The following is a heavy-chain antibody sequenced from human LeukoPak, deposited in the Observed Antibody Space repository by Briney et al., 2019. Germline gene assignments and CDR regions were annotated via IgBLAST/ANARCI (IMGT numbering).Heavy chain of an antibody. CDR2: ISGSGGST. CDR1: GFTFSSSA. V-gene: IGHV3-23*01. D-gene: IGHD3-22*01. Sequence: TGGSLRLSCAASGFTFSSSAMSWVRQVPGKGLEWVSAISGSGGSTYYADSVKGRFTISRDNSKNTLYLQMNSLRAEDTAVYYCAKGYYDSSGYHYHDAFDIWGQGTMVTVSS. J-gene: IGHJ3*02. CDR3: AKGYYDSSGYHYHDAFDI.